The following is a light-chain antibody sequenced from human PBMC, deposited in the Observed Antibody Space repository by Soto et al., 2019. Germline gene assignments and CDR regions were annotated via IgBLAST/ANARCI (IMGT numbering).Light chain of an antibody. J-gene: IGKJ1*01. CDR1: QSLLHSNGYNY. CDR3: MQALQTPWT. CDR2: LGS. Sequence: DIVMTQSPLSLPVTPGEPASISCRSSQSLLHSNGYNYLDWYLQKPGQSPQLLIYLGSNRASGVPDRFSGSGSGTDFTLKISRVEDEHVRVYYRMQALQTPWTFGQGTKVDIK. V-gene: IGKV2-28*01.